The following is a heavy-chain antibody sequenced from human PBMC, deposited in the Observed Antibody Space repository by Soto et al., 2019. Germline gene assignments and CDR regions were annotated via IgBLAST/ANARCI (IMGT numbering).Heavy chain of an antibody. CDR3: AKAFRYNWNDVQYFQY. CDR2: ISGSGGST. Sequence: GGSLRLSCAASGFTFSSHAMTWVRQAPGKGLEWVSAISGSGGSTYYADSVKGRFTISRDNSKNTLYLQMNSLRAEDTAVYYCAKAFRYNWNDVQYFQYWGQGTLVTVSS. CDR1: GFTFSSHA. J-gene: IGHJ1*01. D-gene: IGHD1-20*01. V-gene: IGHV3-23*01.